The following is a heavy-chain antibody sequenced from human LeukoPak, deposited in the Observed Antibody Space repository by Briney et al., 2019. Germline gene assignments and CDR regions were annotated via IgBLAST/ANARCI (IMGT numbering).Heavy chain of an antibody. Sequence: GECLKISCKGSGYSFTSYWIGWVRQMPGKGLEWMGIIHPGDSDTRYSPSFQGQVTISADKSISTAYLQWSSLKASDTAMYYCARGQGEQWLGHHWYFDLWGRGTLVTVSS. D-gene: IGHD6-19*01. V-gene: IGHV5-51*01. CDR2: IHPGDSDT. J-gene: IGHJ2*01. CDR3: ARGQGEQWLGHHWYFDL. CDR1: GYSFTSYW.